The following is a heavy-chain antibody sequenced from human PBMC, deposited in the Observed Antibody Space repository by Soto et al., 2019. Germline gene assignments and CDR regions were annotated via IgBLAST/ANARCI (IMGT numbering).Heavy chain of an antibody. CDR1: GGSFSGYY. V-gene: IGHV4-34*01. CDR2: INHSGST. Sequence: QVQLQQWGAGLLKPSETLSLTCAVYGGSFSGYYWSWIRQPPGKGLELIGEINHSGSTNYNPSLKSLVTLSVDTSKNQFSLKLSSVTAADRAVYYCARGPFFTIFGVVMAYYYYGMDVWGQGTTVTVSS. J-gene: IGHJ6*02. D-gene: IGHD3-3*01. CDR3: ARGPFFTIFGVVMAYYYYGMDV.